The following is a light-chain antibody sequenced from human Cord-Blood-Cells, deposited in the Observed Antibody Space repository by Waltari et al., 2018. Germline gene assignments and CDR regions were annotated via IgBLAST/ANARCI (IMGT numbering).Light chain of an antibody. V-gene: IGLV2-23*01. CDR2: EGS. Sequence: QSALTQPASVSGSPGQSITISCTGTSRDVGSYNLVSCYQQPPGKAPKLMMYEGSKRPSGFSNRFSGSKSGNTASLTIAGLHAEDEADYYCCSYAGSSTVVFGGGTKLTVL. J-gene: IGLJ2*01. CDR1: SRDVGSYNL. CDR3: CSYAGSSTVV.